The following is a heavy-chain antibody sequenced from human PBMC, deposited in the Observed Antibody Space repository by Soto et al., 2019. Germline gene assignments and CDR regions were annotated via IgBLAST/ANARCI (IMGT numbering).Heavy chain of an antibody. CDR3: ARSSKYSTNWWFDY. D-gene: IGHD6-13*01. J-gene: IGHJ4*02. Sequence: SETLSLTCAVYGGSFSGYYWSWIRQPPGKGLEWIGEINHNGSTNYNPSLKSRITISVDTSKNQFSLKLSSVTAADTAVYYCARSSKYSTNWWFDYWGQGTLVTVSS. CDR1: GGSFSGYY. V-gene: IGHV4-34*01. CDR2: INHNGST.